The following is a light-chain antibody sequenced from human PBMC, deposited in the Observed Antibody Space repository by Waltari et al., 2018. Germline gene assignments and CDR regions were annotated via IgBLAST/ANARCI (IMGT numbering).Light chain of an antibody. Sequence: DIQMTQFPSSVSASVGDRVTITCRSSPDISRWLAWYQQKPGKAPKFLIYAASNLQSGVPSRFSGTGSVTYFTLTISSLQPEDFATYYCQQANSFPLTFGGGTKVEIK. V-gene: IGKV1-12*01. CDR1: PDISRW. CDR2: AAS. CDR3: QQANSFPLT. J-gene: IGKJ4*01.